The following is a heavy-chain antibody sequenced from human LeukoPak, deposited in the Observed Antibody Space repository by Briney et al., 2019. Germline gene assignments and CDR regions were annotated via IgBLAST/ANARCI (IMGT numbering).Heavy chain of an antibody. J-gene: IGHJ4*02. V-gene: IGHV4-61*01. CDR3: ARDRVRGNSNPFFDY. CDR2: IYYSGST. CDR1: GGSVSSGTYY. D-gene: IGHD4-11*01. Sequence: SETLSLTCTVSGGSVSSGTYYWSWIRQPPGKGLEWIGYIYYSGSTNYNPSLKSRVTISVDTSKNQFSLKLNSVTAADTAVYYCARDRVRGNSNPFFDYWGQGTLVTVSS.